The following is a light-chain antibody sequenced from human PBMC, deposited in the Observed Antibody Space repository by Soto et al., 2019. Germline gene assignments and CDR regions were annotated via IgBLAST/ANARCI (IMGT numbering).Light chain of an antibody. V-gene: IGKV3-15*01. Sequence: EIVMTQSPGTLSVSPGERVTLSCRASQSVTTKLAWYQQKPGQGPRLLIFDSSTRATDIPARFSGSGSGTEFTLTISSLQSDDFAVYHCQQYKSWPITFGQGTRLEVK. J-gene: IGKJ5*01. CDR3: QQYKSWPIT. CDR1: QSVTTK. CDR2: DSS.